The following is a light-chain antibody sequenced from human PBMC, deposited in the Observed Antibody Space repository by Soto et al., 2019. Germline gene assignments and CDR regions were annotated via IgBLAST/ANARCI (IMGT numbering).Light chain of an antibody. CDR3: QQHGTSPWM. CDR1: QSVGSSY. J-gene: IGKJ1*01. Sequence: EVVLTQSPGTLSLSPGERATLSCRASQSVGSSYLAWYQQKPGQAPRLLIYGASSRATGIPDRFSGSGSGTDFTLTISRLEPEDFGVYYCQQHGTSPWMFGQGTKVAIK. CDR2: GAS. V-gene: IGKV3-20*01.